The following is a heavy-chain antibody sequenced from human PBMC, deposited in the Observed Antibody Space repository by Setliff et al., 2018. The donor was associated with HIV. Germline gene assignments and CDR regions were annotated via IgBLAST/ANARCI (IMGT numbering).Heavy chain of an antibody. Sequence: GSLRLSCAASGFMFGVDWMSWVRQTPGKGLEWVASVTPDGSDKYYANSMRGRFTISRDNAKNSLYRQMNSLRVDDTAVYYCARDSGTVVGATGPGYWGQGTLVTVSS. J-gene: IGHJ4*02. CDR2: VTPDGSDK. V-gene: IGHV3-7*01. CDR3: ARDSGTVVGATGPGY. CDR1: GFMFGVDW. D-gene: IGHD1-26*01.